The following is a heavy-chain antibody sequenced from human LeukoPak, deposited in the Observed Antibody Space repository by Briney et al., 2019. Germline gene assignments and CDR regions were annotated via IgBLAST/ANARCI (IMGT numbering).Heavy chain of an antibody. CDR2: INSDGRTT. CDR1: GLTFSNYW. V-gene: IGHV3-74*03. J-gene: IGHJ5*02. CDR3: ARAEGNCEVGYCTNGVWFDP. Sequence: GGSLRLSCVASGLTFSNYWMEWVRQAPGKGPVWVSRINSDGRTTMYADSVKGRFTTFRDNAENTMYLQMNSLRGEDTAVYYCARAEGNCEVGYCTNGVWFDPWGQGTLVTVSS. D-gene: IGHD2-8*01.